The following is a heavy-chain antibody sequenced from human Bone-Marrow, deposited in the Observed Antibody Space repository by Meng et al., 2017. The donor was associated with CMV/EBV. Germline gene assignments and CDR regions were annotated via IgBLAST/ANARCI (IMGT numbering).Heavy chain of an antibody. V-gene: IGHV3-21*01. D-gene: IGHD5/OR15-5a*01. CDR3: ARSRVSRC. CDR2: ISSSSSYI. J-gene: IGHJ1*01. Sequence: GESLKISCAASGFTFSSYSMNWVRQAPGKGLEWVSSISSSSSYIYYADSVKGRFTISRDNAKNSLYLQMNSLRAEDTAVYYCARSRVSRCWGQGTLVTVSS. CDR1: GFTFSSYS.